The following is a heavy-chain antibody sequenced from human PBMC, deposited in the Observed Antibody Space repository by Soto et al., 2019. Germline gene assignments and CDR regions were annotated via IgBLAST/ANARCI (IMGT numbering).Heavy chain of an antibody. Sequence: SETLSLTCTVSGGSISSSSYYWGWIRQPPGKGLEWIGSIYYSGSTYYNPSLKSRVTISVDTSKNQFSLKLSSVTAADTAVYYCARLDGGYCYYYYGMDVWGQGTTVTVSS. CDR2: IYYSGST. CDR3: ARLDGGYCYYYYGMDV. D-gene: IGHD5-12*01. J-gene: IGHJ6*02. V-gene: IGHV4-39*01. CDR1: GGSISSSSYY.